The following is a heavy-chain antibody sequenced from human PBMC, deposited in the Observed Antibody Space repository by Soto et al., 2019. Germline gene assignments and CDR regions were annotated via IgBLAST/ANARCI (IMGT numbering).Heavy chain of an antibody. CDR1: GGSISSGGYY. D-gene: IGHD1-20*01. CDR3: ARDSGITDAFDI. CDR2: IYYSGST. J-gene: IGHJ3*02. V-gene: IGHV4-31*03. Sequence: QVQLQESGPGLVKPSQTLSLTCTVSGGSISSGGYYWSWIRQHPGKGLEWIGYIYYSGSTYYNPSLRGRVTISVDTSKSQFSLKLSSVTAADTAVYYCARDSGITDAFDIWGQGTMVTVSS.